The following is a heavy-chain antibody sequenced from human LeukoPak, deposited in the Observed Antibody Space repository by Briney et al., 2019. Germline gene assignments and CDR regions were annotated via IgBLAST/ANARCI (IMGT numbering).Heavy chain of an antibody. J-gene: IGHJ4*02. CDR3: ARGPPSGWYFFSGEQVYYFDY. CDR2: ISYDGSNK. Sequence: PGGSLRLSCAASGFTFSGYGMHWVRQAPGKGLEWVAVISYDGSNKYYADSVKGRFTISRDNSKNTLYLQMNSLRAEDTAVYYCARGPPSGWYFFSGEQVYYFDYWGQGTLVTVSS. CDR1: GFTFSGYG. V-gene: IGHV3-33*05. D-gene: IGHD6-19*01.